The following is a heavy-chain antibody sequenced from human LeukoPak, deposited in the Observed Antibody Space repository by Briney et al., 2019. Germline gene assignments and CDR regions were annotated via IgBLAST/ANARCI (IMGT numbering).Heavy chain of an antibody. CDR2: TNWNGGSA. CDR1: GFSFDDYG. Sequence: ARSLRLSCAASGFSFDDYGMSWVRPAPGKGLEWDSGTNWNGGSAGYADSVKGRFTISRDNAKNSLYLQMNSLRAEDTALYYCARARFSYYFYYLDVWGKGTTVTVSS. V-gene: IGHV3-20*04. D-gene: IGHD3-3*01. CDR3: ARARFSYYFYYLDV. J-gene: IGHJ6*03.